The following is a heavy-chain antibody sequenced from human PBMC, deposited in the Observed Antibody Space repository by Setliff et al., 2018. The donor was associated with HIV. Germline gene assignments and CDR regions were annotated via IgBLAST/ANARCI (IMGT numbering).Heavy chain of an antibody. CDR2: ISSSGSTI. CDR3: ARDGMSSHYYYGMDV. CDR1: GFTFSSYE. V-gene: IGHV3-48*03. J-gene: IGHJ6*02. D-gene: IGHD6-6*01. Sequence: GGSLRLSCAASGFTFSSYEMNWVRQAPGKGLEWVSYISSSGSTIYYADSVKGRFTISRDNSKNTLYLQMNSLRAEDTAVYYCARDGMSSHYYYGMDVWSQGTTVTVSS.